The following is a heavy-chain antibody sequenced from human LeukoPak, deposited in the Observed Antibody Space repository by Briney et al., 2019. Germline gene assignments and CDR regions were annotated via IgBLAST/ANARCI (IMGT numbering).Heavy chain of an antibody. J-gene: IGHJ3*02. D-gene: IGHD2-2*01. V-gene: IGHV3-7*01. CDR3: ARDVGYCSSTSCYDAFDI. CDR1: GFTFSSYW. CDR2: IKQDGSEK. Sequence: PGGSLRLSCAASGFTFSSYWMSWVRQAPGKGLEGVAHIKQDGSEKYYVDSVKGRFTISRDNAKNSLYLQMNSLRAEDTAVYYCARDVGYCSSTSCYDAFDIWGQGTMVTVSS.